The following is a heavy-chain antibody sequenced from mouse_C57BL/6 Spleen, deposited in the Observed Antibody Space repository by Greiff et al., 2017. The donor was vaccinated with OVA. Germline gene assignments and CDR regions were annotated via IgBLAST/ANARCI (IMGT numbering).Heavy chain of an antibody. J-gene: IGHJ1*03. V-gene: IGHV1-69*01. D-gene: IGHD1-1*01. Sequence: QVQLQQPGAELVMPGASVKLSCKASGYTFTSYWMHWVKQRPGQGLEWIGEIDPSDSYTNYNQKFKGKSTLTVDKSSSTAYMQLSSLTSEDSAVYYCARREYGSSSDWYFDVWGKGTTVTVSS. CDR2: IDPSDSYT. CDR3: ARREYGSSSDWYFDV. CDR1: GYTFTSYW.